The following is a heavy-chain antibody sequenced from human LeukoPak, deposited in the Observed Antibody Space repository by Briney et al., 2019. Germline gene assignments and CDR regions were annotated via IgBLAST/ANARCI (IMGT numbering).Heavy chain of an antibody. CDR1: GFTFSSYA. J-gene: IGHJ4*02. D-gene: IGHD6-19*01. CDR3: AKNGIVRDSSGWTHGSSFPFDY. V-gene: IGHV3-23*01. CDR2: ISGSGGST. Sequence: PGGSLRLSCAASGFTFSSYAMSWVRQAPGKGLEWVSAISGSGGSTYYADSVKGRFTISRDNSKNTLYLQMNSLRAEDTAVYYCAKNGIVRDSSGWTHGSSFPFDYWGQGTLVTVSS.